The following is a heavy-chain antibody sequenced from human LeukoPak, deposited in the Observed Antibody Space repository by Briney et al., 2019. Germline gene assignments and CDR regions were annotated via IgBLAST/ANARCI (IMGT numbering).Heavy chain of an antibody. Sequence: GGSLRLSCAASGFTFSSYSMNWVRQAPGKGLEWVSSISSSSTYIYYADSVKGRFTISRDNAKNSLYLQMNSLRAEDTAVYYCARGGTSGYSSSLHFWGGNYYFDYWGQGTLVTVSS. J-gene: IGHJ4*02. D-gene: IGHD6-13*01. V-gene: IGHV3-21*01. CDR1: GFTFSSYS. CDR3: ARGGTSGYSSSLHFWGGNYYFDY. CDR2: ISSSSTYI.